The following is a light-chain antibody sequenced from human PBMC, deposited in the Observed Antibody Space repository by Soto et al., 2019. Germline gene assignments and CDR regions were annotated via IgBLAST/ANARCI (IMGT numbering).Light chain of an antibody. J-gene: IGLJ1*01. CDR3: CSYAGSSTYV. CDR2: EDD. CDR1: SSDVGTYNL. Sequence: QSALTQPASVSGSPGQSITISCTGTSSDVGTYNLVSWYQQRPGKAPTHMIFEDDQRPSGVSFRFSGSKSGNTASLTISGLQAEDEADYYCCSYAGSSTYVFGTGTKVTVL. V-gene: IGLV2-23*01.